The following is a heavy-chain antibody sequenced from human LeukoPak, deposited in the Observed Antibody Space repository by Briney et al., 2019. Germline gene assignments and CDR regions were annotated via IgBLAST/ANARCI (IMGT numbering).Heavy chain of an antibody. V-gene: IGHV4-59*01. CDR3: ARVGDSGWSGFDY. D-gene: IGHD6-19*01. CDR1: GGSFGGYY. J-gene: IGHJ4*02. Sequence: SETLSLTCGVSGGSFGGYYWSWIRQPPGKGLEWIGYIYYSGSTNYNPSLKSRVTISVDTSKNQFSLKLSSVTAADTAVYYCARVGDSGWSGFDYWGQGTLVTVSS. CDR2: IYYSGST.